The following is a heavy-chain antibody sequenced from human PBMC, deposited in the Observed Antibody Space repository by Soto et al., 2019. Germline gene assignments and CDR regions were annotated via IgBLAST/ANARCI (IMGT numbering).Heavy chain of an antibody. V-gene: IGHV3-30*18. CDR3: VKDGSSGWPYYYGMDV. CDR1: GFTFSSYG. Sequence: QVQLVESGGGVVQPGRSLRLSCAASGFTFSSYGMHWVRQAPGKGLEWVAVISYDGSNKYYADSLKGRFTVSRDNSKNTLYRQMSSLRAEDTAVYYCVKDGSSGWPYYYGMDVWGHGTTVTVSS. D-gene: IGHD6-19*01. J-gene: IGHJ6*02. CDR2: ISYDGSNK.